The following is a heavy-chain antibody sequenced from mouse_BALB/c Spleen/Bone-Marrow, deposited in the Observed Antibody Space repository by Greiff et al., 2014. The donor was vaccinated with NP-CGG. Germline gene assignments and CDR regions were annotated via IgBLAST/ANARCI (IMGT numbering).Heavy chain of an antibody. CDR1: GYAFSSYL. V-gene: IGHV1-80*01. CDR3: ARRGYYYGSSYVDY. CDR2: IYPGDGDT. D-gene: IGHD1-1*01. J-gene: IGHJ2*01. Sequence: VQLQQSGAELVRPGSSVKISCKASGYAFSSYLMNWVKQRPGQGLEWIGQIYPGDGDTNYNGKFKGKATLTADKSSSTAYMQLSSLTSEDSAVYLCARRGYYYGSSYVDYWGQGTTLTVSS.